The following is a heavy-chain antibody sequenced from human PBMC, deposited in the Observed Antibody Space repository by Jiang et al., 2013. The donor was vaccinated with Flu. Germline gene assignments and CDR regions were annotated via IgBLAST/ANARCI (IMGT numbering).Heavy chain of an antibody. V-gene: IGHV4-38-2*01. D-gene: IGHD3-22*01. CDR2: IFHSGSR. J-gene: IGHJ4*02. CDR1: GYSISSGYY. CDR3: SRGGDSGGYRDY. Sequence: PGLVKPSETLSLTCAVSGYSISSGYYWGWIRQPPGKGLEWIGSIFHSGSRYYNPSLKSRVTISVDTSKNQFSLKLTSVTAADTAVYYCSRGGDSGGYRDYWGQGTLVTVSA.